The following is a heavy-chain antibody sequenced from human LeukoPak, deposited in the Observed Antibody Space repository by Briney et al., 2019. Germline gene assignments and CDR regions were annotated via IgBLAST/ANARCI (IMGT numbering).Heavy chain of an antibody. CDR3: AKGTYKSILLQGIAFDV. CDR1: GFTFGTYG. V-gene: IGHV3-30*18. J-gene: IGHJ3*01. Sequence: PGRSLRLSCAASGFTFGTYGMYWVRQTPGKGLEWMAVISDDGKNKDYADSVKGRFAISRDDSKNMLYLHMDSLRADDTAVYYCAKGTYKSILLQGIAFDVWGQGTRVT. CDR2: ISDDGKNK. D-gene: IGHD1-26*01.